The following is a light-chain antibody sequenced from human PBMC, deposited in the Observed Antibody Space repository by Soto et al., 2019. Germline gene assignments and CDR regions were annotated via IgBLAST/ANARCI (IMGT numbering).Light chain of an antibody. J-gene: IGLJ3*02. CDR3: EAWDSSLSAGV. CDR2: DND. CDR1: RSNIGNNY. Sequence: QSVLTQPPSVSAAPGQKVTVSCSGSRSNIGNNYVSWYQHLPGTAPKLLIYDNDKRPSGIPDRFSASKSGTSATLGITGLQTGVEADYYCEAWDSSLSAGVFGGGTKVTVL. V-gene: IGLV1-51*01.